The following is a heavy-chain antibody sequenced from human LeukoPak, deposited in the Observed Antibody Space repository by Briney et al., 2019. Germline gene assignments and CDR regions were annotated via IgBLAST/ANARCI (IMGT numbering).Heavy chain of an antibody. CDR3: ARGPLTGRWPDMGFDY. J-gene: IGHJ4*02. CDR2: ISYDGSGK. D-gene: IGHD5-24*01. CDR1: GFTFSSYA. V-gene: IGHV3-30-3*01. Sequence: GGFLRLSCAASGFTFSSYAMHWVRQAPGKGLEWVAVISYDGSGKYYADSVKGRFTISRDNSKNTLYLQMNSLRAEDTAMYYCARGPLTGRWPDMGFDYWGQGTLVTVSS.